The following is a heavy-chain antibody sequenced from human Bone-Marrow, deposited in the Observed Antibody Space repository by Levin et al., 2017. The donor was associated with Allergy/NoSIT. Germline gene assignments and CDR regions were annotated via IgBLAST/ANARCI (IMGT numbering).Heavy chain of an antibody. Sequence: GGSLRLSCAASGFTFSSYAMSWVRQAPGKGLEWVSSITSSGGNRYYADSVKGRFTISRDNSKDTLYLQMNSLRADDTALYYCAKRDTSGSYYFAYWGQGTLVTVSS. CDR2: ITSSGGNR. CDR3: AKRDTSGSYYFAY. J-gene: IGHJ4*02. V-gene: IGHV3-23*01. D-gene: IGHD6-25*01. CDR1: GFTFSSYA.